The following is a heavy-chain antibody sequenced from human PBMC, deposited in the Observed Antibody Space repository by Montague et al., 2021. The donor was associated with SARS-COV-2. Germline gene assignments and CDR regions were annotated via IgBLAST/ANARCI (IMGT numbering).Heavy chain of an antibody. J-gene: IGHJ5*02. D-gene: IGHD2-15*01. CDR3: AREGYCSGGTCYSSGPNWFDP. CDR1: GASCSDYY. V-gene: IGHV4-59*01. Sequence: SETLSLTCTVSGASCSDYYWSWIRQPTGKRLEWIGYIYYTGTTNYNPSLKSRVTISVDTSKTQFSLKLTSVTAADTAVYYCAREGYCSGGTCYSSGPNWFDPWGQGTLVTVSS. CDR2: IYYTGTT.